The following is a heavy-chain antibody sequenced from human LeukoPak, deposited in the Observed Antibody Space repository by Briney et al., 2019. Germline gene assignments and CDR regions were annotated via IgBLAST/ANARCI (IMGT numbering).Heavy chain of an antibody. D-gene: IGHD6-19*01. CDR1: GFSLNNYA. CDR2: IGGRDGRT. Sequence: GGSLRLSCAASGFSLNNYAMSWVRQAPGKGLEWASSIGGRDGRTTYADSVKGRFTISRDNSKNTLDLQLNSLRAEDTAVYYCAKVVGWPVNWLDPWGQGTLVTVSS. J-gene: IGHJ5*02. V-gene: IGHV3-23*01. CDR3: AKVVGWPVNWLDP.